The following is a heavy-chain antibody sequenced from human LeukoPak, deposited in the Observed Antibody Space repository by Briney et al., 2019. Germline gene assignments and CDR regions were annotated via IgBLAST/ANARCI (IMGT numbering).Heavy chain of an antibody. J-gene: IGHJ3*02. CDR2: IRYDGSNK. Sequence: GGSLRLSCAASGFTFSSYGMHWVRQAPGKGLEWVAFIRYDGSNKYYADSVKGRFTNSRDNSKNTLYLQMNSLRAEDTAVYYCAKRRAYCSSTSCSHDAFDIWGQGTMVTVSS. V-gene: IGHV3-30*02. CDR3: AKRRAYCSSTSCSHDAFDI. D-gene: IGHD2-2*01. CDR1: GFTFSSYG.